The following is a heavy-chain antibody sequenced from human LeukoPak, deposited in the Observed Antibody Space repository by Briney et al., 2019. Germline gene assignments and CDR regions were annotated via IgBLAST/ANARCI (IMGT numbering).Heavy chain of an antibody. V-gene: IGHV3-53*01. CDR3: ARDEGHLY. CDR2: IYSGGST. Sequence: GTLSLTCAVSGGSISSSNWWSWVRQPPGKGLEWVSVIYSGGSTYYADSVKGRFTISRDNSKNTLYLQMNSLRAEDTAVYYCARDEGHLYWGQGTLVTVSS. CDR1: GGSISSSNW. J-gene: IGHJ4*02.